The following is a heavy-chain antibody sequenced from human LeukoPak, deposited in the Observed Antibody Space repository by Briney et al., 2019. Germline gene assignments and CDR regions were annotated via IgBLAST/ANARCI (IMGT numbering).Heavy chain of an antibody. D-gene: IGHD2-2*01. CDR1: GYTFTGYY. Sequence: SVKVSCKASGYTFTGYYMHWVRQAPGQGLEWMGWIIPILGIANYAQKFQGRVTITADKSTSTAYMELSSLRSEDTAVYYCARSADIVVVPAAPDDAFDIWGQGTMVTVSS. CDR3: ARSADIVVVPAAPDDAFDI. J-gene: IGHJ3*02. CDR2: IIPILGIA. V-gene: IGHV1-69*10.